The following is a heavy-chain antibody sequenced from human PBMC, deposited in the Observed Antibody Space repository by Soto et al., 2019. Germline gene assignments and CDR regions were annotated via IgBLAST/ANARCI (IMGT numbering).Heavy chain of an antibody. J-gene: IGHJ4*02. CDR3: AGEVYSPGLGFDF. CDR2: INVGNGNT. CDR1: GYTFFAYA. Sequence: ASVKVSCKASGYTFFAYAMNWVRQAPGQRLEWMGWINVGNGNTKYSQKVQGRVTITRDTSANTAYLELSSLRFEDTALYYCAGEVYSPGLGFDFWGQGTLVTVSS. V-gene: IGHV1-3*01. D-gene: IGHD4-4*01.